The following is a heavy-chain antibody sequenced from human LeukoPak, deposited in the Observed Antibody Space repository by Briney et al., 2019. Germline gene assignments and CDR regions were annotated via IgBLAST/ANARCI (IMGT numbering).Heavy chain of an antibody. V-gene: IGHV3-74*01. CDR1: GFTFRSHW. J-gene: IGHJ4*02. D-gene: IGHD3-22*01. CDR2: IDGDESAT. Sequence: GGSLRLSCAASGFTFRSHWMHWVRQAPGKGLIWVSRIDGDESATYYGDSVKGRFTISRDNAKNTLYLQMNSLRVEGTAVYYCVRTHSSGYYYFDSWGQGALVTVSS. CDR3: VRTHSSGYYYFDS.